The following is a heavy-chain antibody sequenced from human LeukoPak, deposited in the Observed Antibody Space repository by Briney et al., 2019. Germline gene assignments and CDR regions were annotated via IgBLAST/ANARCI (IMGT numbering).Heavy chain of an antibody. CDR1: GYTFRGNY. CDR2: IDANNGDT. CDR3: ARDPSSVTLYFFDY. D-gene: IGHD4-11*01. V-gene: IGHV1-2*02. Sequence: GASVKISCKASGYTFRGNYIHWLRQAPGQGLEWMGWIDANNGDTKSAQKFQGRVTMSRDTSISTAYMDLSSLSPDDAAVYYCARDPSSVTLYFFDYLGRGTLVTVSS. J-gene: IGHJ4*02.